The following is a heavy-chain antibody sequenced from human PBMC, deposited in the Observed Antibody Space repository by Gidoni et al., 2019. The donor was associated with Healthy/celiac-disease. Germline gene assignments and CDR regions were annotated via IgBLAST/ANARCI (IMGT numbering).Heavy chain of an antibody. Sequence: QVQLVETGGGLVKPGGSLRLSCAAFGFTFRDYYMRWIRQAPGKGLEWVSYMSSSGSTIYYSDSVNGRFTISRDNAKNSLYLQMNSLRAEDTAVYYCAIFIAARPVDYWGQGTLVTVSS. CDR3: AIFIAARPVDY. CDR2: MSSSGSTI. J-gene: IGHJ4*02. D-gene: IGHD6-6*01. CDR1: GFTFRDYY. V-gene: IGHV3-11*01.